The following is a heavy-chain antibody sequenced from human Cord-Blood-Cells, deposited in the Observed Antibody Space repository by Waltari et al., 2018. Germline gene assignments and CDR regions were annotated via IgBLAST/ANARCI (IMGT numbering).Heavy chain of an antibody. D-gene: IGHD3-22*01. CDR3: ARYDSSGYYYY. CDR2: IIWNSGSI. Sequence: EVQLVESGGGLVQPGRSLRLSCAASGFTFDDYAMHWVRQAPGKGLEWVSGIIWNSGSIGYADSVKGRFTISRDNAKNSLYLQMNSLRAEDTALYYCARYDSSGYYYYWGQGTLVTVSS. V-gene: IGHV3-9*01. J-gene: IGHJ4*02. CDR1: GFTFDDYA.